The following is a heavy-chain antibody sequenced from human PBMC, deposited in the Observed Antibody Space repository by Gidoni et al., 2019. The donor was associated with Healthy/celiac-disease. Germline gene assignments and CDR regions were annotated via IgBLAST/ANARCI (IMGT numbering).Heavy chain of an antibody. Sequence: QVQLVQSGAEVKKPGSSGKVSCKASGGPFSSYDNSWVRQAPGQGLEWMGGIIPICGTANYAQKFQGRVTITADESTSTAYMELSSLRSEDTAVYYCARNIVVVVAADRLSDYYYGMDVWGQGTTVTVSS. V-gene: IGHV1-69*01. CDR2: IIPICGTA. CDR3: ARNIVVVVAADRLSDYYYGMDV. D-gene: IGHD2-15*01. J-gene: IGHJ6*02. CDR1: GGPFSSYD.